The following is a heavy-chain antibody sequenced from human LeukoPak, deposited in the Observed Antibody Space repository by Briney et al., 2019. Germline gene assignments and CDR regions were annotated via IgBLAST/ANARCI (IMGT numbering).Heavy chain of an antibody. CDR3: ARLTDLAGAYDFVGFDY. CDR1: GFTFSSYG. CDR2: IRSTAGTYAT. D-gene: IGHD3-16*01. V-gene: IGHV3-73*01. Sequence: GGSLRLSCAASGFTFSSYGMHWVRQPSGKGLEWVGRIRSTAGTYATEYIASVKGRFTISRDDSKNTAYLQMNSLKTEDTALYYCARLTDLAGAYDFVGFDYWGQGTLVTVSS. J-gene: IGHJ4*02.